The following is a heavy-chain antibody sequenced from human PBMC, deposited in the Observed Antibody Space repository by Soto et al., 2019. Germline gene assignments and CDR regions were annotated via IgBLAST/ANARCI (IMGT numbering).Heavy chain of an antibody. Sequence: QVQLVQSGAEVKQPGASVKVSCKASGYTFTSYGISWVRQAPGQGLEWMGWISAYNGNTNYAKKLQGRVTMTTDTSTRTAEMEVRGLRSDDTAVYYCARDRRLITPGWFDPWGQGTLVTVFS. CDR1: GYTFTSYG. V-gene: IGHV1-18*01. CDR3: ARDRRLITPGWFDP. CDR2: ISAYNGNT. J-gene: IGHJ5*02. D-gene: IGHD3-22*01.